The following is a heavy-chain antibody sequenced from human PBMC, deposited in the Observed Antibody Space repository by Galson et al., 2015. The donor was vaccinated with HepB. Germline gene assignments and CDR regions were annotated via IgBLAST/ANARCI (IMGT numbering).Heavy chain of an antibody. CDR2: IIPIFGTA. Sequence: SVKVSCKASGYTFTSYYMHWVRQAPGQGLEWMGGIIPIFGTANYAQKFQGRVTITADESTSTAYMELSSLRSEDTAVYYCAREGGVRGPGFDPWGQGTLVTVSS. CDR1: GYTFTSYY. CDR3: AREGGVRGPGFDP. D-gene: IGHD3-10*01. V-gene: IGHV1-69*13. J-gene: IGHJ5*02.